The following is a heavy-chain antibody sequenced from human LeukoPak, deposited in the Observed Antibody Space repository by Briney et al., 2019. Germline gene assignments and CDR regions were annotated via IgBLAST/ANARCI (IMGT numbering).Heavy chain of an antibody. CDR3: ARFRLTVTTYAHLDY. J-gene: IGHJ4*02. CDR1: GFTFSDYY. D-gene: IGHD4-17*01. Sequence: GRSPRLSCAASGFTFSDYYMSWIRQAPGKGLEWVSYISSSGSTIDYADSVKGRFTISRDNAKNSLYLQMNSLRAEDTAVYYCARFRLTVTTYAHLDYWGQGTLVTVSS. CDR2: ISSSGSTI. V-gene: IGHV3-11*01.